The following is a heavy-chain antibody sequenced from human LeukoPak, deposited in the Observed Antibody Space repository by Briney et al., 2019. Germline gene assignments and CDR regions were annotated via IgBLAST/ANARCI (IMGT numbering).Heavy chain of an antibody. Sequence: GGSLRLSCAASGFTFSSYAMHWVRQAPGKGLEWVAVISYDGSNKYYADSVKGRFTISRDNSKNTLYLQMNSLRAEDTAVYYCARDSRSSWSRYYYYYMDVWGKGTTVTISS. V-gene: IGHV3-30*04. J-gene: IGHJ6*03. CDR2: ISYDGSNK. CDR1: GFTFSSYA. D-gene: IGHD6-13*01. CDR3: ARDSRSSWSRYYYYYMDV.